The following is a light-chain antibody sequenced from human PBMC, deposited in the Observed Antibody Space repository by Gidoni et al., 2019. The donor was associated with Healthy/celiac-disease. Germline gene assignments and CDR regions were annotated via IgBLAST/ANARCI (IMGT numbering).Light chain of an antibody. V-gene: IGKV1-39*01. CDR3: QQSYSTLGT. J-gene: IGKJ1*01. Sequence: DIQMTQSPSSLSASVGDRVTITCRASQSISSYLNWYQRKPGNAPKLLIYAASSLQSGVPSRFSGSGSGTDFTLTISSLQPEDFATYYCQQSYSTLGTFGQGTKVEIK. CDR1: QSISSY. CDR2: AAS.